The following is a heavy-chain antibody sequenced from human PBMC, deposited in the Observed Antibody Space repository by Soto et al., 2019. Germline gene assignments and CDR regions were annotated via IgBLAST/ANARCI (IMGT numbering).Heavy chain of an antibody. Sequence: SETLSLTCTGSGGSIARGGYYWSWIRQDTGKGLEWIGYIYYGGNTYYNPSLKSRITISVDTSKNQFSRKLSSVTAADTAVYYCARGGLYFGDPDVAPDNWGQGTLVTVSS. CDR3: ARGGLYFGDPDVAPDN. CDR1: GGSIARGGYY. V-gene: IGHV4-31*03. D-gene: IGHD4-17*01. CDR2: IYYGGNT. J-gene: IGHJ4*02.